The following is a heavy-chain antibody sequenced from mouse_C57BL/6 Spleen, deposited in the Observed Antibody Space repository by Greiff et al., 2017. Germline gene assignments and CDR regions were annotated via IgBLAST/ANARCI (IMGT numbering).Heavy chain of an antibody. V-gene: IGHV5-4*01. CDR2: ISDGGSYT. Sequence: EVKVVESGGGLVKPGGSLKLSCAASGFTFSSYAMSWVRQTPEKRLEWVATISDGGSYTYYPDNVKGRFTISRDNAKNNLYLQMSHLKSEDTAMYYCARDGLIYYDYHWYFDVWGTGTTVTVSS. CDR1: GFTFSSYA. J-gene: IGHJ1*03. CDR3: ARDGLIYYDYHWYFDV. D-gene: IGHD2-4*01.